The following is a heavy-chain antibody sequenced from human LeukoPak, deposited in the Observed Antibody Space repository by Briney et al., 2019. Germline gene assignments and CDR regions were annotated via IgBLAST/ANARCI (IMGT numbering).Heavy chain of an antibody. V-gene: IGHV1-46*01. CDR3: ARGRTMVRGVGVGY. CDR1: GYTFTSYF. CDR2: INPNDGST. D-gene: IGHD3-10*01. Sequence: ASVKVSCKASGYTFTSYFMHWVRQAPGQGLEWMGTINPNDGSTSDAQNFQGRVTMTRDTSTSTVYMELSSLRSEDTAVYYCARGRTMVRGVGVGYWGQGTLVTVSS. J-gene: IGHJ4*02.